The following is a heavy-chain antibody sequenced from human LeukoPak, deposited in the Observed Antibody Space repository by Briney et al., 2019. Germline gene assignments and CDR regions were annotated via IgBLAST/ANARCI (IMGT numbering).Heavy chain of an antibody. CDR1: GFTFSSYA. D-gene: IGHD1-7*01. Sequence: TGGSLRLSCAASGFTFSSYAMSWVRQAPGKGLEWVSGISGSGGSTNYADSVKGRFTISRDNSKNTLYLQMNSLRAEDTAVYYCGKGKLELPYYFDYWGQGTLVTVSS. CDR2: ISGSGGST. CDR3: GKGKLELPYYFDY. J-gene: IGHJ4*02. V-gene: IGHV3-23*01.